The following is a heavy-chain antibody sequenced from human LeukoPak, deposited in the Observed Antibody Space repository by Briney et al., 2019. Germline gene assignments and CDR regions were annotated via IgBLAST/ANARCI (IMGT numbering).Heavy chain of an antibody. CDR1: GGSISSGGYY. Sequence: SQTLSLTCTVSGGSISSGGYYWSWIRQHPGKGLEWIGYIYYSGSTYYNPSLKSRVTISVDTSKNQFSLKLSSVTAADTAVYYCARDSRDGYNSYYFDYWGQGTLVTVSS. V-gene: IGHV4-31*03. J-gene: IGHJ4*02. CDR3: ARDSRDGYNSYYFDY. CDR2: IYYSGST. D-gene: IGHD5-24*01.